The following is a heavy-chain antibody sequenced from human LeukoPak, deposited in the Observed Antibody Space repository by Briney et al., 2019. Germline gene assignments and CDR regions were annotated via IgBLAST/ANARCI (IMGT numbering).Heavy chain of an antibody. CDR2: IKQDGGDK. CDR1: GFTFSSYW. J-gene: IGHJ4*02. Sequence: GGSLRLSCAASGFTFSSYWMTWVRQAPGKGLEWVANIKQDGGDKYYVDSVKGRFTISRDNAKNSLYLQMNSLRADDTALYYCARQYTSSWYALGYLDYWGQGTLVTVSS. CDR3: ARQYTSSWYALGYLDY. D-gene: IGHD6-13*01. V-gene: IGHV3-7*01.